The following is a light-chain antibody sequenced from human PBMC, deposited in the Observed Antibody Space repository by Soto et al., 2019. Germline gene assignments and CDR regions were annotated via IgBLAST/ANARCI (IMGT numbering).Light chain of an antibody. CDR1: SSDVGAYIF. J-gene: IGLJ1*01. V-gene: IGLV2-8*01. CDR3: CSYAGSYTYV. CDR2: DVN. Sequence: QSVLTQPPSASGSPGQSVTISCTGTSSDVGAYIFVSWYQQHPGKAPKLMVYDVNRRPPGVPDRFFGSKSGNTASLTVSGLQAEEEADYYCCSYAGSYTYVFGTGTKVTVL.